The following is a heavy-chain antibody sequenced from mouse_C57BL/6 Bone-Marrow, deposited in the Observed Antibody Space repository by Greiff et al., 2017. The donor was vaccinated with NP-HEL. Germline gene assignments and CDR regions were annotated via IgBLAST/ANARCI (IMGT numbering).Heavy chain of an antibody. J-gene: IGHJ4*01. CDR1: GYTFTSYT. D-gene: IGHD2-4*01. Sequence: VKLMESGAELARPGASVKMSCKASGYTFTSYTMHWVKQRPGQGLEWIGYINPSSGYTKYNQKFKDKATLNADKSSSTAYMQLSSLTSEDSAVYYCARGDDYDGVDYWGQGTSVTVSS. CDR2: INPSSGYT. V-gene: IGHV1-4*01. CDR3: ARGDDYDGVDY.